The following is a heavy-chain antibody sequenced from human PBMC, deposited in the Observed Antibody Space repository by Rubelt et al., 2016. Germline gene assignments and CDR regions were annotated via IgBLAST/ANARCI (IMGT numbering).Heavy chain of an antibody. CDR2: IYPGDPDT. J-gene: IGHJ4*02. V-gene: IGHV5-51*01. Sequence: GIIYPGDPDTRYSPSFQGQVTISADKSISTAYLQWSSLKASDTAMYYCARHPDSGSYGVDYWGQGTLVTVSS. D-gene: IGHD1-26*01. CDR3: ARHPDSGSYGVDY.